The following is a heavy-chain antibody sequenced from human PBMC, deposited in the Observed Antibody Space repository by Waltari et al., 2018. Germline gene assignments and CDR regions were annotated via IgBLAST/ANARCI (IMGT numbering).Heavy chain of an antibody. CDR3: ARAYDCGGECSYYYCGMDV. CDR1: GFTFSSYW. Sequence: EVQLVESGGGLVQPGGSLRLSCAASGFTFSSYWMHWVRQAPGKGLVWGTRINGDGRITSDGGSVKGRFTIPRDKAKNALDLQMNIRGAEDTAVYYCARAYDCGGECSYYYCGMDVWGQGTTVTVS. V-gene: IGHV3-74*01. CDR2: INGDGRIT. D-gene: IGHD2-21*01. J-gene: IGHJ6*02.